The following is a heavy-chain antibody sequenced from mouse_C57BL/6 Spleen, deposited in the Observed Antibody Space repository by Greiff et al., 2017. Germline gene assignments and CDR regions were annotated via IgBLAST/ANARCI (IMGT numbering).Heavy chain of an antibody. CDR2: ISYDGSN. CDR3: ARDYGYDEDYFDY. CDR1: GYSITSGYY. V-gene: IGHV3-6*01. D-gene: IGHD2-2*01. Sequence: DVKLVESGPGLVKPSQSLSLTCSFTGYSITSGYYWNWIRQFPGNKLEWMGYISYDGSNNYNPSLKNRISITRDTSKNQFFLKLNSVTTEDTATYYCARDYGYDEDYFDYWGQGTTLTVSS. J-gene: IGHJ2*01.